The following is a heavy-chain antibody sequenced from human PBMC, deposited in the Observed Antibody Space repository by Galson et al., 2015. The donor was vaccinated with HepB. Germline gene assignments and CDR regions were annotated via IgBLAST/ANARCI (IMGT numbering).Heavy chain of an antibody. J-gene: IGHJ4*02. CDR2: MWHDGKWK. Sequence: LRLSCATSGFVFKKFGMHWVRQAPGKGLEWLAVMWHDGKWKQYSESMEGRFTISKDKSGNTMFLQLDSLRVEDTGIYYCARDPGKDEAIDYWGQGTLVTV. CDR1: GFVFKKFG. D-gene: IGHD3-10*01. CDR3: ARDPGKDEAIDY. V-gene: IGHV3-33*01.